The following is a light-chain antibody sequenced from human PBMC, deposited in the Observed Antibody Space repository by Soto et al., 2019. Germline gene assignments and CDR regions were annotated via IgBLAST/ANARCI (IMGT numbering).Light chain of an antibody. CDR2: GVS. V-gene: IGKV3-20*01. J-gene: IGKJ1*01. Sequence: EIVLTQSPGSLSLSPGERATLSCRASQSVDSTFFAWYQKKPGQAPRLLMYGVSKRATGIPDRFSGSGSGTDFTLTISGLEPEDFAVYYCQQYMSSVTFGQGTRVEIK. CDR1: QSVDSTF. CDR3: QQYMSSVT.